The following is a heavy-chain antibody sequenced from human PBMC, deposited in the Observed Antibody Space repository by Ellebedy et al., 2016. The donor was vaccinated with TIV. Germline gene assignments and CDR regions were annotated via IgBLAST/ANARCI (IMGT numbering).Heavy chain of an antibody. V-gene: IGHV3-23*01. CDR2: ISGSGANT. CDR3: AKDRTSGDGYWVFDS. CDR1: GFTFNSYA. D-gene: IGHD2-21*02. Sequence: GESLKISCAASGFTFNSYALIWVRQAPGKGLEWVSSISGSGANTYYADSVKGRFTISRDNSKRTVDLQMRSVRAEDTAVYFCAKDRTSGDGYWVFDSWGQGTMVSVSS. J-gene: IGHJ4*02.